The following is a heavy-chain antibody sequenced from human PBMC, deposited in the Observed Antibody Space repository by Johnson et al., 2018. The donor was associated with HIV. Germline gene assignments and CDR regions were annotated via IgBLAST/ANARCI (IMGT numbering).Heavy chain of an antibody. Sequence: VQLVESGGGLVQPGGSLRLSCAASGFTFSSYWMSWVRQAPGKGLEWVAGIKYDGSGKFCVDSVKGRFTISRDNSKNTLYLQMNSLRAEDTAVYYCARGMARIAFDIWGQGTMVTVSS. J-gene: IGHJ3*02. CDR1: GFTFSSYW. CDR3: ARGMARIAFDI. D-gene: IGHD5-24*01. CDR2: IKYDGSGK. V-gene: IGHV3-7*01.